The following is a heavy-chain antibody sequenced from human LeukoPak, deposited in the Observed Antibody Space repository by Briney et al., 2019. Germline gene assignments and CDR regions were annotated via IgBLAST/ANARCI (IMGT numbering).Heavy chain of an antibody. D-gene: IGHD2-2*02. CDR2: ISSSSSNI. J-gene: IGHJ6*02. CDR3: ARVTLGYCSSTSCYTRYYYYGVDV. Sequence: GGSLRLSCAASGFTFSSYSMNWVRQAPGKGLEWVSSISSSSSNIYYADSVKGRFTISRDNAKNSLYLQMNSLRAADTAVYYCARVTLGYCSSTSCYTRYYYYGVDVWGQGTTVTVSS. V-gene: IGHV3-21*01. CDR1: GFTFSSYS.